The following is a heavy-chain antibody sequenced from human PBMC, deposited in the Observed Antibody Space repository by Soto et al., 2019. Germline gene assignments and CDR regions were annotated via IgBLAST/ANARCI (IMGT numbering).Heavy chain of an antibody. CDR3: ARAPRSGWAHDAFDV. CDR1: GGTFSTSG. V-gene: IGHV1-69*01. CDR2: IIPIFGAS. D-gene: IGHD3-22*01. Sequence: QVHLVQSGAEMKKPGSSVRVSCEASGGTFSTSGFGWVRQAPGQGLEWMGGIIPIFGASNYAPKFQGRITISADESTSTSYLEMSGLKSEDTATYYCARAPRSGWAHDAFDVWGPGTVIIVSS. J-gene: IGHJ3*01.